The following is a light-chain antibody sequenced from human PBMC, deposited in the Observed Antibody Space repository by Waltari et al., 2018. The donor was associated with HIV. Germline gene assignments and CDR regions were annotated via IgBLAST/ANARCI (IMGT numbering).Light chain of an antibody. Sequence: QSALTQPPSASGSPGQSVTISCTGTNRDIGQSDYVAWYHQHPGKPPNPIISEVNKGPYGVPNRFAGSKSGNTASLTVSGVPVEDEGDYYCSSSAGVNEFYVLFGGGTRLTVL. CDR1: NRDIGQSDY. J-gene: IGLJ2*01. CDR3: SSSAGVNEFYVL. V-gene: IGLV2-8*01. CDR2: EVN.